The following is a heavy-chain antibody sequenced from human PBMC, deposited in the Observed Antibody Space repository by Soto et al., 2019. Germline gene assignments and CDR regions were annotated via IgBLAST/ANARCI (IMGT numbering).Heavy chain of an antibody. V-gene: IGHV4-30-2*01. D-gene: IGHD3-10*01. Sequence: QLQLQESGSGLVTPSQTLSLTCAVSGVSISSGDYSWSWIRQPPGKGLEWIGYIYHTGNTVYNPSLKTRVSTTLDRSKNQISLKLYSVTAADTAVYYCASDFGSGSYRFDYWGQGTLVTVSS. CDR2: IYHTGNT. J-gene: IGHJ4*02. CDR3: ASDFGSGSYRFDY. CDR1: GVSISSGDYS.